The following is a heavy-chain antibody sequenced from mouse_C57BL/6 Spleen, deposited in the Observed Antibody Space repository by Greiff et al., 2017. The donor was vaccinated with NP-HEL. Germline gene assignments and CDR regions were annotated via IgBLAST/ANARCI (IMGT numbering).Heavy chain of an antibody. CDR3: ARYGAAQASWFAY. CDR1: GYTFTSYW. D-gene: IGHD3-2*02. J-gene: IGHJ3*01. Sequence: QVQLKESGTELVKPGASVKLSCKASGYTFTSYWMHWVKQRPGQGLEWIGNINPSNGGTNYNEKFKSKATLTVDKSSSTAYMQLSSLTSEDSAVYYCARYGAAQASWFAYWGQGTLVTVSA. CDR2: INPSNGGT. V-gene: IGHV1-53*01.